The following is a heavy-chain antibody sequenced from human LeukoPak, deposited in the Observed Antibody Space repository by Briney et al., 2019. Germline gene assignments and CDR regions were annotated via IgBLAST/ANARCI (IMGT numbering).Heavy chain of an antibody. J-gene: IGHJ2*01. CDR3: ARPGRYTYWYFDL. V-gene: IGHV4-59*01. CDR2: VYYSGSA. CDR1: GGSISSDY. Sequence: SETLSFTCTVSGGSISSDYWSWIRQPPGKGLEWIGNVYYSGSANYNPTLRSRVTISVDTSKNQFSLKLSTVTTADTAVYYCARPGRYTYWYFDLWGRGTLVTVSS. D-gene: IGHD1-26*01.